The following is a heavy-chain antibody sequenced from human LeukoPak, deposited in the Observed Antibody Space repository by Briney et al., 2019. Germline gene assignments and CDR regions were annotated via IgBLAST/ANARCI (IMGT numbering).Heavy chain of an antibody. CDR1: GYSLIEVA. D-gene: IGHD3-9*01. V-gene: IGHV1-24*01. CDR3: AMTDRYAGRPFDY. J-gene: IGHJ4*02. CDR2: SDPEDGEDGET. Sequence: GASVKVSCKVSGYSLIEVAMHWVRQAPGKGLEWVGSSDPEDGEDGETHYAQKFQGRVTMTEDASTDTAYMELTSLSSEDTALYYCAMTDRYAGRPFDYWGQGTLVTVSS.